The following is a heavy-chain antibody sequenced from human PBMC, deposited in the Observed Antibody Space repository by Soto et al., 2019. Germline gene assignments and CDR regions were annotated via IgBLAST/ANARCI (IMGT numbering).Heavy chain of an antibody. CDR1: GFTFSNYW. Sequence: EVQLVESGGGLVQPGGSLRLSCAASGFTFSNYWMSWVRQAPGKGLEWVANIKQDGSEKNYVDSVKGRFTLSRDNAKRSVFLQMNSLRVEDTAVYYCAREGTIRTPDGLDVWGQGTTVTVSS. CDR2: IKQDGSEK. J-gene: IGHJ6*02. D-gene: IGHD1-1*01. CDR3: AREGTIRTPDGLDV. V-gene: IGHV3-7*03.